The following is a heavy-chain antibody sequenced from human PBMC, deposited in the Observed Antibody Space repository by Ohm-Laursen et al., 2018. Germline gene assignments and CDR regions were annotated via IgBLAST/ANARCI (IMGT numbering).Heavy chain of an antibody. Sequence: SLRLSCAASGFTFSSFWMSWVRQAPGKGLEWVANIKQDGSEKYYVDSVKGRFTISRDNAKNSLYLQMNSLRAEDTAVYYCAREAGHFYDTSGRSDYWGQGTLVTASS. D-gene: IGHD3-22*01. J-gene: IGHJ4*02. CDR3: AREAGHFYDTSGRSDY. CDR2: IKQDGSEK. CDR1: GFTFSSFW. V-gene: IGHV3-7*01.